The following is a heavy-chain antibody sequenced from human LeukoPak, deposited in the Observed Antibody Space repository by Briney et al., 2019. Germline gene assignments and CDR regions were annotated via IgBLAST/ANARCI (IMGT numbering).Heavy chain of an antibody. J-gene: IGHJ4*02. Sequence: GESLRISCKGSGYSFTSYWISWVRQMPGKGLEWMGRIDPSDSYTNYSPSFQGHVTISADKSISTAYLQWSSLKASDTAMYYCARHSRNMWIQLWLDYWGQGTLVTVSS. CDR3: ARHSRNMWIQLWLDY. CDR1: GYSFTSYW. V-gene: IGHV5-10-1*01. D-gene: IGHD5-18*01. CDR2: IDPSDSYT.